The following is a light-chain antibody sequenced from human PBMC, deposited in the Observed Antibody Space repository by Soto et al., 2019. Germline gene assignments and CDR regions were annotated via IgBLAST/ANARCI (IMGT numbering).Light chain of an antibody. CDR3: SSYAGSNNLV. V-gene: IGLV2-8*01. CDR1: SCDVGGYNY. Sequence: QSALTQPPSASGSPGQSVTISCTGTSCDVGGYNYVSWYQQHPGKAPKLMIYEVNKRPSGVPDRFSGSKSANTASLTVSGLQAEDEADYYCSSYAGSNNLVFGGGTKLTVL. J-gene: IGLJ3*02. CDR2: EVN.